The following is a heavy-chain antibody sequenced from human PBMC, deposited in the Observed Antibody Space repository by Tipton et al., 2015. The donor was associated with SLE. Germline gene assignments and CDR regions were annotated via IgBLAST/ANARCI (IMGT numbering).Heavy chain of an antibody. CDR1: GGSISNYY. J-gene: IGHJ5*02. Sequence: TLSLTCTVSGGSISNYYRTWIRQPPGKGLEWIGYISFSGSTNYNPSLKSRVTISIDTSRNQFSLKLSSVTAADTAVYYCARVTGRLGWFDPWGQGTLVTVSS. V-gene: IGHV4-59*01. CDR2: ISFSGST. CDR3: ARVTGRLGWFDP. D-gene: IGHD1-20*01.